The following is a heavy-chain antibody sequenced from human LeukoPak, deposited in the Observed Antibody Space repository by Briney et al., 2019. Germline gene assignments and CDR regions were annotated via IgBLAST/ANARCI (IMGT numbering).Heavy chain of an antibody. CDR2: INPNSGGT. Sequence: GASVKVSCKASGYTFTGYYMHWVGQAPGQGLEGMGWINPNSGGTNCAQQFQGRVTMTRDTSISTAYMELSRLSSDDTAVYYCARDGGCSSTSCYHYYYYMDVWGKGTTVTISS. D-gene: IGHD2-2*01. CDR1: GYTFTGYY. CDR3: ARDGGCSSTSCYHYYYYMDV. V-gene: IGHV1-2*02. J-gene: IGHJ6*03.